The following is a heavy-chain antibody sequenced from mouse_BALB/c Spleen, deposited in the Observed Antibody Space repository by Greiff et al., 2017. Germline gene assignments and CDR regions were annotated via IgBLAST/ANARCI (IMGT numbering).Heavy chain of an antibody. Sequence: QVQLKESGAELARPGASVKLSCKASGYTFTSYWMQWVKQRPGQGLEWIGAIYPGDGDTRYTQKFKGKATLTADKSSSTAYMQLSSLASEDSAVYYCARTGGDWGQGTSVTVSS. CDR3: ARTGGD. J-gene: IGHJ4*01. V-gene: IGHV1-87*01. D-gene: IGHD3-1*01. CDR2: IYPGDGDT. CDR1: GYTFTSYW.